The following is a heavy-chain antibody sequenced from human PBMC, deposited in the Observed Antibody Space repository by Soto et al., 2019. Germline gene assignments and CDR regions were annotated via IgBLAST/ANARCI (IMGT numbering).Heavy chain of an antibody. V-gene: IGHV2-70*04. J-gene: IGHJ5*02. Sequence: GSGPTLVNPTQTLTLTCTFSGFSLSTSGMRVSWIRQPPGKALEWLARIDWDDDKFYSTSLKTRLTISKDTSKNQVVLTMANMDPVDTATYYCARSPTPGWFDPWGQGTLVTVSS. CDR3: ARSPTPGWFDP. CDR2: IDWDDDK. CDR1: GFSLSTSGMR.